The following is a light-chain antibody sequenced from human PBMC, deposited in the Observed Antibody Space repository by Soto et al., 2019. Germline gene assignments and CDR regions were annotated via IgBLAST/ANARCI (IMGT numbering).Light chain of an antibody. CDR3: HQANSCPWP. CDR2: AAS. CDR1: QVIGSW. J-gene: IGKJ1*01. Sequence: DIQMTQSPSSVSASVGDRVTITCRSSQVIGSWLAWYQQIPGKAPKLLIYAASSLQSGVPSRFSGRGSGPDFTLTISIRQPEDVATYYRHQANSCPWPFGQGTKVEIK. V-gene: IGKV1-12*01.